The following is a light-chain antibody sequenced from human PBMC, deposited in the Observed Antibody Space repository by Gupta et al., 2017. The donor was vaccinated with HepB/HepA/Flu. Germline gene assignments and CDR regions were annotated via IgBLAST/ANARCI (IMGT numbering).Light chain of an antibody. CDR2: AAS. CDR3: QQSDSAPFT. CDR1: RNIANY. Sequence: DIQMTQSPSSLSASVGDRVTITCRASRNIANYLNWYQQTPGKVPNLLIYAASTLQSGVPSRFIGSGSGTDFTFTISSLQPEDFATYFCQQSDSAPFTFGPGTKVDI. J-gene: IGKJ3*01. V-gene: IGKV1-39*01.